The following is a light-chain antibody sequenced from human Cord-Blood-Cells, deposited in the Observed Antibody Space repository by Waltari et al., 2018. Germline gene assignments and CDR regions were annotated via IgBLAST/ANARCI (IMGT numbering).Light chain of an antibody. V-gene: IGLV2-23*02. CDR3: CSYAGSSTVV. J-gene: IGLJ2*01. Sequence: QSALTQPASVSGSPGQSITISCTGTSSDVGSYKLVSWYQQHPGKAPKPMIYEVSKRPSGVSNRFSGSKSGNTASLTISGLQAEDEADYYCCSYAGSSTVVFGGGTKLTVL. CDR1: SSDVGSYKL. CDR2: EVS.